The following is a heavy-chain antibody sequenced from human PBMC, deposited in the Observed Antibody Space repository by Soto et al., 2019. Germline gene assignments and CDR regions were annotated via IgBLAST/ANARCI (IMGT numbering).Heavy chain of an antibody. Sequence: SETLSLTLTVSGGSISSSYWSWIRQPPGKVEEWLAYIYYDGSAYYNPTLNSRATISLDMSKNQFSLKLTSVTAADTAVYYCARDKYCSGGSCRKNWFDPWGQGTLVTVSS. CDR1: GGSISSSY. D-gene: IGHD2-15*01. J-gene: IGHJ5*02. CDR2: IYYDGSA. V-gene: IGHV4-59*01. CDR3: ARDKYCSGGSCRKNWFDP.